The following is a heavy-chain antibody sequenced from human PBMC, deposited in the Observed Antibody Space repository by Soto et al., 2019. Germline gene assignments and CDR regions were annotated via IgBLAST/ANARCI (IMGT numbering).Heavy chain of an antibody. CDR3: AREVNSSPARGTNLFDP. D-gene: IGHD6-13*01. V-gene: IGHV4-4*02. CDR1: GASINNSHW. J-gene: IGHJ5*02. CDR2: TYHRGTT. Sequence: QVQLQESGPGLVQPSGTLSLTCAVSGASINNSHWWSWVRQTPGKGLEWIGETYHRGTTNYNPSLKPRVTISIDKSKNQFSLKMNPVPAADTAVYYCAREVNSSPARGTNLFDPCGQGTLVTFSS.